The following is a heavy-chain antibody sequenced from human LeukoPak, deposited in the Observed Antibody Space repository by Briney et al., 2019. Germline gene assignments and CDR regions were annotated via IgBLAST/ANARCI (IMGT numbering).Heavy chain of an antibody. V-gene: IGHV3-48*01. CDR3: ARGYSSSSGFHFDY. J-gene: IGHJ4*02. Sequence: GGSLRLSCAASGFTFNTYIMNWVRRAPGKGLEWVSYISSGSSTIYYADSVKGRFTISRDKAKNSLYLQMNSLRAEDTAVYYCARGYSSSSGFHFDYWGQGTLVTVSS. CDR2: ISSGSSTI. CDR1: GFTFNTYI. D-gene: IGHD6-6*01.